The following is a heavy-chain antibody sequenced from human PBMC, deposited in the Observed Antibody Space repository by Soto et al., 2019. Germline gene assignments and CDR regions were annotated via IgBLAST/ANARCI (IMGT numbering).Heavy chain of an antibody. CDR1: GFTFSDYX. V-gene: IGHV3-11*01. D-gene: IGHD2-2*01. CDR2: ISSSGSTI. J-gene: IGHJ6*02. Sequence: GGSLRLSCAASGFTFSDYXMSWIRQAPGKGMEWVSYISSSGSTIYYADSVKGRFTISRDNAKNSLYLQMNSLRAEDTAVYYCARDQYCISTSCYLYYYGMDVWGQGTTVTVSS. CDR3: ARDQYCISTSCYLYYYGMDV.